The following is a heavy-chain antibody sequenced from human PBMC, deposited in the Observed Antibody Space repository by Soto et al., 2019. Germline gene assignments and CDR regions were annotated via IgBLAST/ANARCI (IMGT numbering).Heavy chain of an antibody. Sequence: QVQLVQSGAEVKKPGASVKVSCKASGYTFSSHGITWLRQAPGQGLEWMGWISIYKGNTNYARKFQGRVIMTTDTSTSTAYMELRSLRSDASAVYYCARGWFGELSGWYFDYWGQGTLVTVSS. CDR3: ARGWFGELSGWYFDY. J-gene: IGHJ4*02. CDR2: ISIYKGNT. CDR1: GYTFSSHG. D-gene: IGHD3-10*01. V-gene: IGHV1-18*01.